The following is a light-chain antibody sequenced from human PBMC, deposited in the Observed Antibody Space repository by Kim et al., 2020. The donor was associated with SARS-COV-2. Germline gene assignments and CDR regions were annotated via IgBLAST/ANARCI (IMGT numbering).Light chain of an antibody. J-gene: IGLJ1*01. CDR2: GKN. CDR1: SLRSYY. V-gene: IGLV3-19*01. Sequence: SSELTQDPAVSVALGQTVRITCQGDSLRSYYASWYQQKPGQAPVVVIYGKNNRPSGIPDRFSGSSSGNTASLTITGAQAEDEADYYCNSRAFSGLYVFGT. CDR3: NSRAFSGLYV.